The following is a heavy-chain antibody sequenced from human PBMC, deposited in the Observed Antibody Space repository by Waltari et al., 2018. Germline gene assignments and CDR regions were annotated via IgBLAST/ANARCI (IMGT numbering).Heavy chain of an antibody. CDR3: ARYYTPDRHYYYYGMDV. CDR2: IYWNDDK. J-gene: IGHJ6*02. Sequence: QITLKESGPTLVKPTQTLTLTCTFSGFSPSTSGVGVGWIRQPPGKALEWLALIYWNDDKRYSPSLKSRLTITKDTSKNQVVLTMTNMDPVDTATYYCARYYTPDRHYYYYGMDVWGQGTTVTVSS. D-gene: IGHD1-26*01. V-gene: IGHV2-5*01. CDR1: GFSPSTSGVG.